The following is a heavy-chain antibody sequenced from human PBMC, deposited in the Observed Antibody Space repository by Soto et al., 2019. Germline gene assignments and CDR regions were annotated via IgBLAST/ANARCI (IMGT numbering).Heavy chain of an antibody. J-gene: IGHJ5*02. D-gene: IGHD2-2*01. CDR1: GFTFSSYG. CDR2: IWYDGSNK. CDR3: ARDRAVPAATGGFLNWFGP. Sequence: PGGSLRLSCAASGFTFSSYGMHWVRQAPGKGLEWVAVIWYDGSNKYYADSVKGRFTISRDNSKNTLYLQMNSLRAEDTAVYYCARDRAVPAATGGFLNWFGPWGQGTLVTAPQ. V-gene: IGHV3-33*01.